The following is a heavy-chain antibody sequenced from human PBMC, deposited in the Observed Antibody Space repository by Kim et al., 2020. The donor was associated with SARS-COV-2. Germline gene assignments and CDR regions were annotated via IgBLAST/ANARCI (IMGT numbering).Heavy chain of an antibody. CDR1: GFSFTNAW. D-gene: IGHD4-17*01. J-gene: IGHJ4*02. CDR3: TTRCYGGGAFFDY. V-gene: IGHV3-15*01. CDR2: IKSKTDGGTT. Sequence: GGSLRLSCVASGFSFTNAWMSWVRQAPGKGLEWVGRIKSKTDGGTTDYAAPVKGRFTISRDDSKNTLYLQMNSLKTEDTAVYYCTTRCYGGGAFFDYWGQGTLVTVSS.